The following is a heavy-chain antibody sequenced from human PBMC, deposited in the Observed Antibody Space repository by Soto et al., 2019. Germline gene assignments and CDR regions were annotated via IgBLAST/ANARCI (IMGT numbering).Heavy chain of an antibody. D-gene: IGHD3-22*01. CDR3: AKRDYYDSSTFSPLFES. V-gene: IGHV3-23*01. CDR2: ITGDGRST. CDR1: GFTFSGYA. Sequence: EVLLLESGGGLAQPGGSLRLSCTASGFTFSGYAMSWVRQAPGKGLEWVAAITGDGRSTYYADSVKGRFSIFRDNSQKTLYLQMNSLRTEDTAVYHCAKRDYYDSSTFSPLFESWGQGTLVTVSS. J-gene: IGHJ4*02.